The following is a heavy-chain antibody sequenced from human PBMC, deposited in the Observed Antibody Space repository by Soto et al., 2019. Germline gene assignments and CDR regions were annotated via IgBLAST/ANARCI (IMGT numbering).Heavy chain of an antibody. D-gene: IGHD3-10*01. J-gene: IGHJ4*02. V-gene: IGHV3-74*01. CDR1: GFIFKMYW. CDR2: IYNDGTYS. CDR3: TRGPRPISTGTGAY. Sequence: VGSLRLSCAASGFIFKMYWMHWVSQSPGKGLVWISRIYNDGTYSDYADSVRGRFTISRDNVNDTLYLQMNNLRAEDSGLYYCTRGPRPISTGTGAYWGQGTQVTVSS.